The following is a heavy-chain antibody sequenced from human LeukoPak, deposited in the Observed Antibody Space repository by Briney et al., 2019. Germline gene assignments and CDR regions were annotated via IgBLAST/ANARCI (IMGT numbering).Heavy chain of an antibody. CDR1: GYTLTELS. Sequence: ASVKVSCKVSGYTLTELSMHWVRQAPGKGLEWMGGFDPEDGETIYAQKFQGRVTMTEDTSTDTAYMELSSLRSEDTAVYYCATAAPPGYYYYYMDVWRKGTTVTVSS. D-gene: IGHD1-14*01. CDR3: ATAAPPGYYYYYMDV. V-gene: IGHV1-24*01. J-gene: IGHJ6*03. CDR2: FDPEDGET.